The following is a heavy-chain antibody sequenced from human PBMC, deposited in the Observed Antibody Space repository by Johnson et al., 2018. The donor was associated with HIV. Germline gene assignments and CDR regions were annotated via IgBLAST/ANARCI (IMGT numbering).Heavy chain of an antibody. CDR3: AKGGAASDAFDI. CDR2: IWHDGSND. J-gene: IGHJ3*02. Sequence: QVQLVESGGGVVQPGRSLRLSCEASGFMFSRYALAWVRQAPGKGLEWVALIWHDGSNDNYADSVKGRFTLSRDNYRNTLYLQMNNLRSEDTAIYYCAKGGAASDAFDIWGQGTMVTVSS. D-gene: IGHD6-13*01. V-gene: IGHV3-33*06. CDR1: GFMFSRYA.